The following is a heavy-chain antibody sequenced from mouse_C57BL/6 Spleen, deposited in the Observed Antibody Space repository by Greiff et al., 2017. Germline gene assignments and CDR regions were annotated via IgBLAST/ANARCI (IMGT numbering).Heavy chain of an antibody. CDR3: ARSTVVATDY. CDR1: GYAFSSYW. J-gene: IGHJ4*01. Sequence: QVQLKESGAELVKPGASVKISCKASGYAFSSYWMNWVKQRPGKGLEWIGQIYPGDGDTNYNGKFKGKATLTADKSSSTAYMQLSSLTSEDSAVYFCARSTVVATDYWGQGTSVTVSS. V-gene: IGHV1-80*01. D-gene: IGHD1-1*01. CDR2: IYPGDGDT.